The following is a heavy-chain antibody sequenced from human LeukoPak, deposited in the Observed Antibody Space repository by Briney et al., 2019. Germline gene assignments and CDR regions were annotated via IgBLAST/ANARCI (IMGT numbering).Heavy chain of an antibody. V-gene: IGHV3-7*01. D-gene: IGHD6-19*01. CDR1: EFEPTYFW. Sequence: GGSLRLSCVALEFEPTYFWMTWVRRAPGKGLDWVANINRDGSERFYLDSVRGRFTISRDNAKNSLYLQMNSLRAEDTAVYYCATFVGTVSGTYTVPGGLLVWGKGTTVSVSS. J-gene: IGHJ6*04. CDR3: ATFVGTVSGTYTVPGGLLV. CDR2: INRDGSER.